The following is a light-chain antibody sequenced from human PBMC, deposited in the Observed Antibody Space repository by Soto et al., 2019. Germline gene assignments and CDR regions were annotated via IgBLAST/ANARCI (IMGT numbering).Light chain of an antibody. J-gene: IGLJ1*01. CDR1: SSNIRGNA. Sequence: QSVLTQPPSASGTPGQRGTISCSGSSSNIRGNAVNWYQQLPGTAPKLLIFGNNQRPSGVPDRFSGSKSGTSASLAISGLQSEDAADYFCAAWHDFLIAFVFGPGTKLTVL. CDR3: AAWHDFLIAFV. V-gene: IGLV1-44*01. CDR2: GNN.